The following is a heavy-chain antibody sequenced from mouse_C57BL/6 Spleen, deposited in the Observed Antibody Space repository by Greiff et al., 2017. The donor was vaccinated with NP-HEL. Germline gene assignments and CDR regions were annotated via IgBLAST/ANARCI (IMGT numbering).Heavy chain of an antibody. CDR2: IWSGGST. CDR1: GFSLTSYG. D-gene: IGHD2-3*01. Sequence: QVQLKESGPGLVQPSQSLSITCTVSGFSLTSYGVHWVRQPPGKGLEWLGVIWSGGSTDYNAAFISRLSISKDNSKSQVFFKMNSLQADDTAIYYCAKNRDGYYDNYYAMDYWGQGTSVTVSS. V-gene: IGHV2-4*01. CDR3: AKNRDGYYDNYYAMDY. J-gene: IGHJ4*01.